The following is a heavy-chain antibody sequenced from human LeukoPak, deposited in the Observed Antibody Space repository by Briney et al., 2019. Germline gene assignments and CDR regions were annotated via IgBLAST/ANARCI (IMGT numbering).Heavy chain of an antibody. V-gene: IGHV3-74*01. CDR1: GFTFSSYW. D-gene: IGHD4/OR15-4a*01. CDR2: IKSDGSST. CDR3: ARDTLGEGEDANYAVYYFDY. Sequence: GGSLRLSCAASGFTFSSYWMHWVRQAPGKGLVWVSRIKSDGSSTTYADSVKGRFTISRDNAKNTLYLQMNSLRAEDTAVYYCARDTLGEGEDANYAVYYFDYWGQGTPVTVSS. J-gene: IGHJ4*02.